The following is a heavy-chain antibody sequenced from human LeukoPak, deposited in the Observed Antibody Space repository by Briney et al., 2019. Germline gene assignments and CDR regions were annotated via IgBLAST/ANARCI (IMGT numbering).Heavy chain of an antibody. Sequence: ASVKVSCTASGYTFTSYGISWVRQAPGQGLEWMGWISAYNGNTNYAQKLQGRVTMTTDTSTSTAYMELRSLRSDDTAVYYCARLNGGDLQWLVLRPDHAFDIWGQGTMVTVSS. D-gene: IGHD6-19*01. CDR1: GYTFTSYG. CDR3: ARLNGGDLQWLVLRPDHAFDI. J-gene: IGHJ3*02. V-gene: IGHV1-18*01. CDR2: ISAYNGNT.